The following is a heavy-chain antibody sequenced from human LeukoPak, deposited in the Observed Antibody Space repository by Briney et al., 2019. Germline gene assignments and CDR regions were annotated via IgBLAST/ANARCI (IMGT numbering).Heavy chain of an antibody. Sequence: GGSLRLSCATSGFTFSNYWMSGVRQAPGKGLEWVSGISWNSGSIGYADSVKGRFTISRDNAKNSLYLQMNSLRAEDTALYYCAKGLRGYSGYAIDYWGQGTLVTVSS. CDR2: ISWNSGSI. CDR1: GFTFSNYW. CDR3: AKGLRGYSGYAIDY. V-gene: IGHV3-9*01. D-gene: IGHD5-12*01. J-gene: IGHJ4*02.